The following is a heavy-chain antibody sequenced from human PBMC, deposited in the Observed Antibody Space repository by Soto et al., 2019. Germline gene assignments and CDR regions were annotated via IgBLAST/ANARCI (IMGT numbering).Heavy chain of an antibody. Sequence: SETLSLTCAVYGGSFSGYYWSWIRQPPGKGLEWIGEINHSGSTNYNPSLKSRVTISVDTSKNQFSLKLSSVTAADTAVYYCARRGVVVVAATEDAFDIWGQGTMVTVSS. CDR3: ARRGVVVVAATEDAFDI. V-gene: IGHV4-34*01. CDR1: GGSFSGYY. J-gene: IGHJ3*02. CDR2: INHSGST. D-gene: IGHD2-15*01.